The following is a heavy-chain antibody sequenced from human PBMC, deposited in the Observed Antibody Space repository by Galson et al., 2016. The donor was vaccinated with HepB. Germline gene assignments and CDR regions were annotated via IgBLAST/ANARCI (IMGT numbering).Heavy chain of an antibody. CDR1: GFTFDDYA. V-gene: IGHV3-9*01. D-gene: IGHD5-24*01. J-gene: IGHJ4*02. CDR2: ISWNSGTK. Sequence: SLRLSCAGSGFTFDDYAMHWVRQAPGKGLEWVSGISWNSGTKDYADSVKGRFAISRDNAKSSLYLLMNSLRAEDTALYYCAKVGDGYNAYYFDYWGPGTLVTVSS. CDR3: AKVGDGYNAYYFDY.